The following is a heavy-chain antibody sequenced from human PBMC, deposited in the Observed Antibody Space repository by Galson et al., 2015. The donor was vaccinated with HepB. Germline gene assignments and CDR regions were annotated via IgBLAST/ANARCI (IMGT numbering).Heavy chain of an antibody. V-gene: IGHV3-13*01. CDR3: ARGGLGYSTAGSWFDP. J-gene: IGHJ5*02. D-gene: IGHD2-15*01. CDR2: IGTAGDT. CDR1: GFTFSSYD. Sequence: SLRLSCAASGFTFSSYDMHWVRQATGKGLEWVSAIGTAGDTYYPGSVKGRFTISRGNAKNSLYLQMNSLRAGDTAVYYCARGGLGYSTAGSWFDPWGQGTLVTVSS.